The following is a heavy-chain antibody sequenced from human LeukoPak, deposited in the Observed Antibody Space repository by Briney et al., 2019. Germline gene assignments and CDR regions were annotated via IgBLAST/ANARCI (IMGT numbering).Heavy chain of an antibody. CDR2: MSPNSGNT. V-gene: IGHV1-8*01. J-gene: IGHJ6*02. CDR3: ARGSLRFLEWLPQYYYGMDV. Sequence: ASVKVSCKASGYTFTSYDINWVRQATGQGLEWMGWMSPNSGNTGYAQKFQGRVTMTRNTSISTAYMELSSLRSEDTAVYYCARGSLRFLEWLPQYYYGMDVWGQGTTVTVSS. D-gene: IGHD3-3*01. CDR1: GYTFTSYD.